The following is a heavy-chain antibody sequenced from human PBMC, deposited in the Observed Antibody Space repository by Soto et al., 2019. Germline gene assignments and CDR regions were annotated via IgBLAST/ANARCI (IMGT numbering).Heavy chain of an antibody. CDR3: ARGGYFDSSNYLAY. CDR2: INPGNGNT. CDR1: GYTFTSYG. Sequence: QVQLVQSGAEVKKPGASVKVSCKASGYTFTSYGMNWVRQAPGRGLEWMGWINPGNGNTKYSQKFHVRVTIERDTSASTAYMELSSLRSEDTAVYYCARGGYFDSSNYLAYWGLGTLVTVSS. J-gene: IGHJ4*02. V-gene: IGHV1-3*01. D-gene: IGHD3-22*01.